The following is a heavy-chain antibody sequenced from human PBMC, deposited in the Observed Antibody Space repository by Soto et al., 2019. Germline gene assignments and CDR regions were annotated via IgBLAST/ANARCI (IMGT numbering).Heavy chain of an antibody. CDR2: FYYSGST. J-gene: IGHJ4*02. CDR3: ARGGDDYSTSWYLY. CDR1: GGSVTSYY. V-gene: IGHV4-59*02. D-gene: IGHD6-13*01. Sequence: QVQLQESGPGLVKPSETLSLTCTVSGGSVTSYYWSWIRQPPGKGLEWIGYFYYSGSTHYSPSLKSRVTISVDTSKNQFSRKLSSVTAADTAVYYCARGGDDYSTSWYLYWGKGTLVTVSS.